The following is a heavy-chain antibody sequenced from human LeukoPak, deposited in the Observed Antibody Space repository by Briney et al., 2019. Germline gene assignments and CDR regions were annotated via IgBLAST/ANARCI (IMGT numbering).Heavy chain of an antibody. CDR3: ARVLVGIFGVVTNGYHYGMDV. CDR1: GYTFTSNY. V-gene: IGHV1-69*13. D-gene: IGHD3-3*01. Sequence: GASVTVSCKASGYTFTSNYIHWVRQAPGQGLEWMGGIIPIFGTANYAQKFQGRVTITADESTSTAYMELSSLRSEDTAVYYCARVLVGIFGVVTNGYHYGMDVWGQGTTVTVSS. J-gene: IGHJ6*02. CDR2: IIPIFGTA.